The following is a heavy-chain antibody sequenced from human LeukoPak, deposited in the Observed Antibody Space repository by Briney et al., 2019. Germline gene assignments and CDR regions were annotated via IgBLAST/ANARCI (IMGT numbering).Heavy chain of an antibody. CDR1: GGTFSSYA. J-gene: IGHJ4*02. CDR3: ARGNEGYDYCWRN. D-gene: IGHD5-12*01. CDR2: IIPIFGTA. V-gene: IGHV1-69*01. Sequence: SVKVSCKASGGTFSSYAISWVRQAPGQGLEWMGGIIPIFGTANYAQKFQGRVTITADESTSTAYMELSSLRSEDTAVYYCARGNEGYDYCWRNWGQGTLVPVSS.